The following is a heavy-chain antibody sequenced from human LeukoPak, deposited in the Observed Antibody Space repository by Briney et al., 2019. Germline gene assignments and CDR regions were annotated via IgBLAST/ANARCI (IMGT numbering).Heavy chain of an antibody. Sequence: GGSLRLSCAAFGFTFSSYDMSWVRQAPGKGLEWVSSFSGRGGGTFYTDSVKGRFTISRDNSKNTLYLQMNSLRAEDTAVYYCANHRVGDYYDSSGKYYFDYWGQGTLVTLSS. J-gene: IGHJ4*02. D-gene: IGHD3-22*01. CDR1: GFTFSSYD. V-gene: IGHV3-23*01. CDR3: ANHRVGDYYDSSGKYYFDY. CDR2: FSGRGGGT.